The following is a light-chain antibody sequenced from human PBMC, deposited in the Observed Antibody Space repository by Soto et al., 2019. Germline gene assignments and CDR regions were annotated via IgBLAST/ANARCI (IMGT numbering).Light chain of an antibody. CDR3: QHYDNLPYT. Sequence: DIQMTQSPSSLSASVGDRVTITCQASQDITKYLSWFQQKPGKVPKLLTYDASELETGVPSRFSGSRSGTDFTFTISSLQPEDIATYYCQHYDNLPYTFGQGTKLEMK. J-gene: IGKJ2*01. V-gene: IGKV1-33*01. CDR1: QDITKY. CDR2: DAS.